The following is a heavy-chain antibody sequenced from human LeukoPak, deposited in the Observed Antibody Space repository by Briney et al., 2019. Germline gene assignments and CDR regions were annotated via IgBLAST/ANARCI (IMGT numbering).Heavy chain of an antibody. CDR3: ARYVAAAGTYYFDY. D-gene: IGHD6-13*01. J-gene: IGHJ4*02. CDR2: IYYSGST. Sequence: PSETLSLTCTVSGGSISSYYWSWIRQPPGKGLEWIGYIYYSGSTNYNPSLKSRVTISVDTSKNQFSLKLSSVTAADTAVYYCARYVAAAGTYYFDYWGQGTLVTVSS. CDR1: GGSISSYY. V-gene: IGHV4-59*01.